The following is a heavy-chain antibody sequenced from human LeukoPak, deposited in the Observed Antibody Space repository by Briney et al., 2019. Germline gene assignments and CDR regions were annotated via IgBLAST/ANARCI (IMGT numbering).Heavy chain of an antibody. J-gene: IGHJ4*02. V-gene: IGHV3-15*01. Sequence: GGSLGLSCAASGFTFSNAWMSWVRQAPGKGLEWVGRIKSKTDGGTTDYAAPVKGRFTISRDDSKNTLYLQMNSLKTEDTAVYYCTTKGPACSGGSCYWRWGQGTLVTVSS. CDR3: TTKGPACSGGSCYWR. CDR2: IKSKTDGGTT. CDR1: GFTFSNAW. D-gene: IGHD2-15*01.